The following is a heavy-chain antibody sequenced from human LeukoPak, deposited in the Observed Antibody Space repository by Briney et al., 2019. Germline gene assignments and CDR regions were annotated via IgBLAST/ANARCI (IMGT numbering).Heavy chain of an antibody. V-gene: IGHV1-18*01. Sequence: ASVKVSCKASGYTFTSYGISWVRRAPGQGLEWMGWISAYNGNTNYAQKLQGRVTMTTDTSTSTAYMELRSLRSDDTAVYYCARDTLGRAAPRAFDIWGQGTMVTVSS. CDR1: GYTFTSYG. J-gene: IGHJ3*02. CDR2: ISAYNGNT. CDR3: ARDTLGRAAPRAFDI. D-gene: IGHD6-6*01.